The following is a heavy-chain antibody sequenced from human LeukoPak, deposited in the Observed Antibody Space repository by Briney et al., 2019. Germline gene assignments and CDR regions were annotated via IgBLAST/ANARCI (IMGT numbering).Heavy chain of an antibody. CDR1: GFTFSSYW. CDR3: ASLKNSGWGNAFHF. J-gene: IGHJ3*01. Sequence: GGSLRLSCAASGFTFSSYWMSWVRQAPGKGLEWVANIKQDGSEKYYVDSVKGRFTISRDNAENSLYLQMNSLRAEDTAVYYCASLKNSGWGNAFHFWGQGTMVTVSS. CDR2: IKQDGSEK. V-gene: IGHV3-7*01. D-gene: IGHD6-19*01.